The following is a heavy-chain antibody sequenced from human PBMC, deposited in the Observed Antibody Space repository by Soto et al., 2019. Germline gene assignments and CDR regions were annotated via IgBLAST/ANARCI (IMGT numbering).Heavy chain of an antibody. CDR3: ARVPTGRHDAFDI. CDR2: ISSNGGST. Sequence: PGGSLRLSCAASGFTFSSYAMHWVRQAPGKGLEYVSAISSNGGSTYYANSVKGRFTISRDNSKNTLYLQMGSLRAEDMAVYYCARVPTGRHDAFDIWGQGTMVT. V-gene: IGHV3-64*01. J-gene: IGHJ3*02. CDR1: GFTFSSYA.